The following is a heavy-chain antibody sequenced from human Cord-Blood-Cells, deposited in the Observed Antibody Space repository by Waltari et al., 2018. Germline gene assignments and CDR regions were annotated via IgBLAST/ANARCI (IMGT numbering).Heavy chain of an antibody. J-gene: IGHJ4*02. D-gene: IGHD7-27*01. V-gene: IGHV3-30*18. CDR3: AKDPEPSRNWGYDY. CDR1: AFTFRSLG. Sequence: QVQLAEFGGGVVQLGRSLTLSCQASAFTFRSLGMHGVRQVPGKGLEWLALISYDGSNKYYADSVKGRFTISRDNSKNTLYLQMNSLRAEDTAVYYCAKDPEPSRNWGYDYWGQGTLVTVSS. CDR2: ISYDGSNK.